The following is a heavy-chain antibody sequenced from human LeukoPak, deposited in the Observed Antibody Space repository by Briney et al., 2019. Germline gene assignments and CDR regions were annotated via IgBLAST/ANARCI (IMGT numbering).Heavy chain of an antibody. Sequence: PGGSLRLSCAASGFTFSSYAMSWVRQAPGKGLEWVSAISGSGGSTYYADSVKGRFTISRDNSKNTLYLQMNSLRAEDTAVYYCAKPPNYDFWSGYYLDYWGQGTLVTVSS. V-gene: IGHV3-23*01. J-gene: IGHJ4*02. D-gene: IGHD3-3*01. CDR2: ISGSGGST. CDR3: AKPPNYDFWSGYYLDY. CDR1: GFTFSSYA.